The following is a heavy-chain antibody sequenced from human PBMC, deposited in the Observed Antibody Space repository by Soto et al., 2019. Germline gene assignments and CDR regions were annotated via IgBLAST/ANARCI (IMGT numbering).Heavy chain of an antibody. D-gene: IGHD2-8*02. J-gene: IGHJ4*02. V-gene: IGHV3-23*01. CDR1: KFTFSTYA. CDR3: AKDMVHCTGTRSARYFEK. CDR2: ISGSGDNT. Sequence: EVQLLESGGGLVQRGGSLRLSCAASKFTFSTYAMTWVRQAPGKGLEWVSDISGSGDNTYYADSVKGRFTISRDNSKSTLYLQMNSLRAEDTAVYYCAKDMVHCTGTRSARYFEKWGRGTLVTVSS.